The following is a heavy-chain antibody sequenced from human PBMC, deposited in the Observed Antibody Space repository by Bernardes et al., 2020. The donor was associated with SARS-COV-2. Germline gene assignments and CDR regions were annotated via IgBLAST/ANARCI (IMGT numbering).Heavy chain of an antibody. CDR1: GFTFSDYY. V-gene: IGHV3-11*01. J-gene: IGHJ6*02. CDR2: ISSSGSTI. CDR3: ARDIVVVPAALQSYYYGMDV. D-gene: IGHD2-2*02. Sequence: GGSLRLSCVASGFTFSDYYMSWIRQAPGKGLEWVSYISSSGSTIYYADSVKGRFTISRDNAKNSLYLQMNSLRAEDTAVYYCARDIVVVPAALQSYYYGMDVWGQGTTVTVSS.